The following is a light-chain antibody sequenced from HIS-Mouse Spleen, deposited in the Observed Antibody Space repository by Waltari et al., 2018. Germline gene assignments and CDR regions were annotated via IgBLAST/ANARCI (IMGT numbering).Light chain of an antibody. CDR1: HSAVGGYNY. J-gene: IGLJ3*02. Sequence: QSALTQPASVSGSPGQSITIPCTGTHSAVGGYNYVPWYQQPPGKAPKLMIYDVSNRPSGVSNRFSGSKSGNTASLTISGLQAEDEADYYCSSYTSSSTLVFGGGTKLTVL. CDR3: SSYTSSSTLV. CDR2: DVS. V-gene: IGLV2-14*03.